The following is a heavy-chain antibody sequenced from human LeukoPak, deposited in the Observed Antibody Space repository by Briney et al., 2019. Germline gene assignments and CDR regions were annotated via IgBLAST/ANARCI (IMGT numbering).Heavy chain of an antibody. CDR3: AKDVNSYCIGDCSDY. Sequence: PGGSLRLSCAASGFTVSNNYMSWVRQAPGKGLEYVSGISTNGGSTYYANSVKGRFTISRDNSKNTLYLQMGSLRPEDMAVYYCAKDVNSYCIGDCSDYWGQGTLVTVSS. CDR2: ISTNGGST. CDR1: GFTVSNNY. J-gene: IGHJ4*02. D-gene: IGHD2-21*01. V-gene: IGHV3-64*01.